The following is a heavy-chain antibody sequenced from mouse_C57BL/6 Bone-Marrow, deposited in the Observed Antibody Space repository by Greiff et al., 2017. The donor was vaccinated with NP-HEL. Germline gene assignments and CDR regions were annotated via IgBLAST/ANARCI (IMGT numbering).Heavy chain of an antibody. J-gene: IGHJ2*01. CDR3: ANYYGVY. Sequence: VQLQQSGPELVKPGASVKLSCKASGYTFTSYDINWVKPRPGQGLEWIGWIYPGVGSTKYNEKFKGKATLTVDTSSSTAYMELHSLTSEDSAVDFCANYYGVYWGQGTTLTVSS. CDR1: GYTFTSYD. CDR2: IYPGVGST. V-gene: IGHV1-85*01.